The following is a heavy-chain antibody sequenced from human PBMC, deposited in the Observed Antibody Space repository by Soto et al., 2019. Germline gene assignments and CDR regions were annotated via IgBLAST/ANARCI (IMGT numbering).Heavy chain of an antibody. J-gene: IGHJ3*02. Sequence: GGSLRLSCAASGFTFSSYAMHWVRQAPGKGLEWVAVISYDGSNKYYADSVKGRFTISRDNSKNTLYLQMNSLRAEDTAVYYCARDRGFWSGYLSHDAFDIWGQGTMVTVSS. CDR3: ARDRGFWSGYLSHDAFDI. CDR2: ISYDGSNK. D-gene: IGHD3-3*01. V-gene: IGHV3-30-3*01. CDR1: GFTFSSYA.